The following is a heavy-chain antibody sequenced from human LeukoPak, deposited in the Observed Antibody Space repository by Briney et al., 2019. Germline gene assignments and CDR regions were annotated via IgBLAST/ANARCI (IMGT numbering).Heavy chain of an antibody. CDR1: GFTFGTYG. V-gene: IGHV3-33*01. J-gene: IGHJ5*02. CDR2: IWDDGSNK. D-gene: IGHD3-10*01. CDR3: AREGVREAGPGGNWFDP. Sequence: GGSLRLSWAASGFTFGTYGMHWVRQAPGRGLGWVAVIWDDGSNKYYADSVKGRFTISRDNSKKTLFWQMNSLRAGDTAFFYCAREGVREAGPGGNWFDPWGQGTLVTV.